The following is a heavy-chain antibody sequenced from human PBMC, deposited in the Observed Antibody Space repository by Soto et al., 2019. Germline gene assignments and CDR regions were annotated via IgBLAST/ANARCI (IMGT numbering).Heavy chain of an antibody. J-gene: IGHJ4*02. CDR3: ARIRGWGWLGPNDF. V-gene: IGHV2-26*01. D-gene: IGHD3-10*01. CDR1: GFSLSNARMS. CDR2: TFSTDAK. Sequence: QVTLKESGPVLVKPTETLTLTCTVSGFSLSNARMSVSWIRQPPGKALEGLAHTFSTDAKSYSASLKSRLTISKDTSKSQVVLTMTTIDPVDTATYYCARIRGWGWLGPNDFWGQGTVVTVSS.